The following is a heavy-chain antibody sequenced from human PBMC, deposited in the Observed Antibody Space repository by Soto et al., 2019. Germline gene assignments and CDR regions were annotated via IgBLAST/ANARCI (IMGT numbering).Heavy chain of an antibody. CDR3: ARVSRYIYGDQYYFDY. Sequence: QVQLQQWGAGLLKPSETLSLTCAVYGGSFSGYYWSWIRQPPGKGLEWIGEINHSGSTHYNPSLKSRVTISVDPSKNQFSLKLSSVTAADTAVYYCARVSRYIYGDQYYFDYWGQGTLVTVSS. J-gene: IGHJ4*02. V-gene: IGHV4-34*01. CDR2: INHSGST. D-gene: IGHD4-17*01. CDR1: GGSFSGYY.